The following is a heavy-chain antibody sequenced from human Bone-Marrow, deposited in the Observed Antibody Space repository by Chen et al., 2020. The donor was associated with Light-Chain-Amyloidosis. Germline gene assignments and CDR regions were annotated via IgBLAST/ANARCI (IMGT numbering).Heavy chain of an antibody. J-gene: IGHJ4*02. V-gene: IGHV3-23*01. CDR3: AKDRCTSISCSDFDY. D-gene: IGHD2-2*01. Sequence: MHWVRQAPGKGLEWVSVARGGDGPTYYADSVRGRFTIYRDNSKNTLYLQMNSLRAEDTAVYYCAKDRCTSISCSDFDYWGQGTLVTVSS. CDR2: ARGGDGPT.